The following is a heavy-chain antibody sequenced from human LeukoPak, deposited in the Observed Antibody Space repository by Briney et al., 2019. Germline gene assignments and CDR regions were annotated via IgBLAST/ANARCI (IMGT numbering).Heavy chain of an antibody. V-gene: IGHV1-46*03. J-gene: IGHJ6*03. CDR2: INPSSGST. CDR1: GYTFTSYY. Sequence: ASVKVSCKASGYTFTSYYMHWVRQAPGQGLEWMGIINPSSGSTSYAQKFQGRVTITRDRSTSTVSMKTRRLRTEDTAVYYCATRVRGVIDAGNYYYYYMDVWGKGTTVTVSS. CDR3: ATRVRGVIDAGNYYYYYMDV. D-gene: IGHD3-10*01.